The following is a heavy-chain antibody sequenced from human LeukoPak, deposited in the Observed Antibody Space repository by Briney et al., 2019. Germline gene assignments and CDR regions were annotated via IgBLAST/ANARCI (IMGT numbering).Heavy chain of an antibody. J-gene: IGHJ6*03. V-gene: IGHV4-59*01. Sequence: TSETLSLTCTVSGGSISTYYWSWIRQPPGKGLEWIGYIYYSGSTSYSPSLKSRVTISVDTSKNQFSLKLSSVTAADTAVYYCARYGSGTYYYYYYMDVWGKGTTVTVSS. CDR3: ARYGSGTYYYYYYMDV. D-gene: IGHD3-10*01. CDR2: IYYSGST. CDR1: GGSISTYY.